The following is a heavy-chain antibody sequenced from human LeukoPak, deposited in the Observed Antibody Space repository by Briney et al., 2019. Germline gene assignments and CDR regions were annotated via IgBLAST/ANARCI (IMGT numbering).Heavy chain of an antibody. V-gene: IGHV1-18*01. CDR3: ARDSATVITSPFDY. CDR2: ISAYNGNT. CDR1: GYTFTSYG. D-gene: IGHD4-17*01. Sequence: ASVKVSCKASGYTFTSYGIIWVRQAPGQGLEWMGWISAYNGNTNYAQKLQGRVTMTTDTSTSTAYMELRSLRSDDTAVYYCARDSATVITSPFDYWGQGTLVTVSS. J-gene: IGHJ4*02.